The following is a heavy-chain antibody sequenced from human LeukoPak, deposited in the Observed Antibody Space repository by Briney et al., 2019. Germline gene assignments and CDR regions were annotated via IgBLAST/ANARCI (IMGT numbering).Heavy chain of an antibody. CDR2: ISSGGTTI. CDR3: ARGPLTWFDP. Sequence: GGSLRLSCAASGFTFSDNYMSWLRQAPGKGLEWVSYISSGGTTIYYADSVKGRFTISRDNAKKSLYLQMNSLTAEGTAVYYCARGPLTWFDPWGQGTLVTVSS. J-gene: IGHJ5*02. V-gene: IGHV3-11*01. CDR1: GFTFSDNY.